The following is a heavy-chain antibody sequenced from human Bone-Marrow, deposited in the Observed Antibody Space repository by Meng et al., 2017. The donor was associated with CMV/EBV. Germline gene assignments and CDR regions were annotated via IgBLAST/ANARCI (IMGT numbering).Heavy chain of an antibody. CDR3: ARTSGTGSSWMFDY. CDR1: GGSISSYY. CDR2: IYYSGST. Sequence: SETLSLTCTVSGGSISSYYWSWIRQPPGKGLEWIGYIYYSGSTNYNPSPQSRVTISVDTSKNQFSLKLSSVTAADTAVYYCARTSGTGSSWMFDYWGQGTLVTVAS. J-gene: IGHJ4*02. V-gene: IGHV4-59*01. D-gene: IGHD6-13*01.